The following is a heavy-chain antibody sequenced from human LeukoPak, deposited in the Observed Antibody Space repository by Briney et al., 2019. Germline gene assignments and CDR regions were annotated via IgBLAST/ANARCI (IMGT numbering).Heavy chain of an antibody. CDR3: ARAYNSSGFPLFDY. J-gene: IGHJ4*02. CDR1: GGSISSGDYY. CDR2: IYYSGST. Sequence: SQTLSLTCTVSGGSISSGDYYWSWIRQPPGKGLEWIGYIYYSGSTYYNPSLKSRVSISVDTSKNQFSLKLSSVTAADTAVYYCARAYNSSGFPLFDYWGQGTLVTVSS. D-gene: IGHD3-22*01. V-gene: IGHV4-30-4*01.